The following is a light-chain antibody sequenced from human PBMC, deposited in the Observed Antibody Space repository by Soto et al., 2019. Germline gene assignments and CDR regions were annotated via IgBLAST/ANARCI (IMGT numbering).Light chain of an antibody. V-gene: IGKV3-20*01. J-gene: IGKJ1*01. CDR1: QSVSSSY. CDR2: GAS. CDR3: QQYGSSPSWT. Sequence: ELVMTQSPGTLSLSPGERATLSFSARQSVSSSYLAWYQQKPGQAPRLLIYGASSRATGIPDRFSGSGSGTDFTLTISRLEPEDFAVYYCQQYGSSPSWTFGQGTKVDIK.